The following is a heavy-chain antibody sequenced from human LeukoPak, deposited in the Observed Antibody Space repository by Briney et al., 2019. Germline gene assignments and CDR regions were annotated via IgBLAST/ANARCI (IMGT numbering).Heavy chain of an antibody. Sequence: GGSLRLSCAASRFTFDDYGMSWVRQAPGKGLEWVSGINWNGGSTGYADSVKGRFTISRDNAKNSLYLQMNSLRAEDTALYYCARDSKQYSSNDYMDVWGKGTTVTVSS. D-gene: IGHD6-13*01. CDR1: RFTFDDYG. CDR2: INWNGGST. V-gene: IGHV3-20*04. CDR3: ARDSKQYSSNDYMDV. J-gene: IGHJ6*03.